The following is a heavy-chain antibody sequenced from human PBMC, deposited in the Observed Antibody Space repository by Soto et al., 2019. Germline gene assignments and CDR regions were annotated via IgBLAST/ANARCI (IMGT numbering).Heavy chain of an antibody. D-gene: IGHD2-21*01. CDR1: GFTFSGSA. Sequence: EVQLVESGGGLVQPGGSLKLSCAASGFTFSGSAMHWVRQASGKGLEWVGRIRSKANSYATAYAASVKGRFTISRDDSKNTAYLQMNSLQTEDTAVYYCTSLLTHSGWGQGTLVTVSS. V-gene: IGHV3-73*01. J-gene: IGHJ4*02. CDR3: TSLLTHSG. CDR2: IRSKANSYAT.